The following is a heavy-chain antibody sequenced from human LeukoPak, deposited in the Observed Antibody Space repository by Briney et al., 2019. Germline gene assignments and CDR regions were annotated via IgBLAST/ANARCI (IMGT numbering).Heavy chain of an antibody. CDR2: IYYSGST. V-gene: IGHV4-59*12. CDR3: ATRSYGRR. J-gene: IGHJ4*02. CDR1: GGSISSYY. D-gene: IGHD5-18*01. Sequence: SETLSLTCTVSGGSISSYYWSWIRQPPGKGLEWIGYIYYSGSTKYNPSLKSRVTISVDTSKNQFSLKLSSVTAADTAVYYCATRSYGRRWGQGTLVTVSS.